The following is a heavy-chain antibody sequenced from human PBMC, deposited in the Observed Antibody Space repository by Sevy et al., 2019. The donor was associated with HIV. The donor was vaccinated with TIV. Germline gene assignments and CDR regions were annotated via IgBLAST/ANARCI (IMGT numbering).Heavy chain of an antibody. CDR1: GGSFSGYY. CDR2: INHSGST. Sequence: SETLSLTCAVYGGSFSGYYWSWIRQPPGKGLEWIGEINHSGSTNYNPSLKSRVTISVDTSKNQFSLKLSSVTAADTAVYYCARGGSSWYVRYYYGMDVWGHGTTVTVSS. V-gene: IGHV4-34*01. D-gene: IGHD6-13*01. CDR3: ARGGSSWYVRYYYGMDV. J-gene: IGHJ6*02.